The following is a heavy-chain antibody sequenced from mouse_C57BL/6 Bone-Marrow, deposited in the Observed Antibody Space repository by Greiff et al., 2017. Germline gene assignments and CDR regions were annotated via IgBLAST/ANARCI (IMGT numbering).Heavy chain of an antibody. Sequence: QVQLQQPGAELVMPGASVKLSCKASGYTFTSYWMHWVKQRPGQGLEWIGEIDPSDSYTNYNQKFTGKSTLTVDKSSSTAYMQLSSLTSEDSAVYYCARLAMDYWGQGTSVTVSS. CDR2: IDPSDSYT. CDR3: ARLAMDY. CDR1: GYTFTSYW. V-gene: IGHV1-69*01. J-gene: IGHJ4*01.